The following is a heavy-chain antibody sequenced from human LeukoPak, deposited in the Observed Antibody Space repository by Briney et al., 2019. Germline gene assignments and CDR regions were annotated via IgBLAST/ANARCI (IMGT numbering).Heavy chain of an antibody. V-gene: IGHV4-39*01. CDR1: GGSISSSSYY. CDR2: IYYSGST. CDR3: ARRANNDYYMDV. D-gene: IGHD1/OR15-1a*01. J-gene: IGHJ6*03. Sequence: PSETLSLTCTVSGGSISSSSYYWGWIRQPPGKGLEWIGSIYYSGSTYYNPSLKSRVTISVDTSKNQFSLKLSSVTAADTAVYYCARRANNDYYMDVWGKGTTVTVSS.